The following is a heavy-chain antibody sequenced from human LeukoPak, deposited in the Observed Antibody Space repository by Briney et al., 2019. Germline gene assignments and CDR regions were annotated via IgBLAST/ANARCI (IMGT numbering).Heavy chain of an antibody. CDR1: GFTFRTYW. V-gene: IGHV3-48*04. J-gene: IGHJ4*02. D-gene: IGHD6-13*01. CDR3: ARVGIAAAGTNFDY. CDR2: ISSSSSTI. Sequence: GGSLRLSCAASGFTFRTYWMSWVRQAPGKGLEWVSYISSSSSTIYYADSVKGRFTISRDNAKNSLYLQMNSLRAEDTAVYYCARVGIAAAGTNFDYWGQGTLVTVSS.